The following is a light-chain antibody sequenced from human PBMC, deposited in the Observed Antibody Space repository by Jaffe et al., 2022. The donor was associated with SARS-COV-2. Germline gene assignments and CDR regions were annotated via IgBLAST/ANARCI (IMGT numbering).Light chain of an antibody. Sequence: QSVLTQPPSASGTPGQRVTISCSGSTSNIGRNTVNWYQQLPGTAPKLLIFSNFQRPSGVPDRFSGSKSGTSASLAISGLQSEDEAAYYCAAWDDSLNGHYVFGTGTKVTVL. CDR3: AAWDDSLNGHYV. CDR2: SNF. CDR1: TSNIGRNT. J-gene: IGLJ1*01. V-gene: IGLV1-44*01.